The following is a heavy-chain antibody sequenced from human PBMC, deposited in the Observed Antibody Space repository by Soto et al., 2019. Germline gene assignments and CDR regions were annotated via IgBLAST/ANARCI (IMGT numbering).Heavy chain of an antibody. Sequence: SETLSLTCAVSGGSISSGGYSWSWIRQPPGKGLEWIGYIYHSGSTYYNPSLRSRVTISVDRSKNQFSLKLSSVTAADTAVYYCAAGANSSGYFDPWGQGTLVTVSS. CDR2: IYHSGST. D-gene: IGHD3-22*01. CDR3: AAGANSSGYFDP. CDR1: GGSISSGGYS. V-gene: IGHV4-30-2*01. J-gene: IGHJ5*02.